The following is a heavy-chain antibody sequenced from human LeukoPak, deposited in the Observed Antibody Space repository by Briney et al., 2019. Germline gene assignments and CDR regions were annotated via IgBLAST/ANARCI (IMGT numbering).Heavy chain of an antibody. CDR3: ARQTSEWLTQGEGDFDY. D-gene: IGHD6-19*01. J-gene: IGHJ4*02. CDR2: IHNSGST. V-gene: IGHV4-59*08. Sequence: SETLSLTCTVSGASISSYYWSWIRQPPGKGLEWVGYIHNSGSTNYKPSLKSRVTIALDTSKNQFSLKLNSVIAADTAVYYCARQTSEWLTQGEGDFDYWGQGTLVTVSS. CDR1: GASISSYY.